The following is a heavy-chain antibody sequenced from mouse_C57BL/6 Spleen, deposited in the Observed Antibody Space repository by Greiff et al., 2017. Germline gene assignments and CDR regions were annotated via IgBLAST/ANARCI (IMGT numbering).Heavy chain of an antibody. CDR3: ARRGNLQNAMDY. Sequence: VQLQQPGAELVKPGASVKLSCKASGYTFTSYWMHWVKQRPGQGLEWIGMIHPNSGSTNYNEKFKSKATLTVDKSSSTAYMQLSSLTSEDSAVYYCARRGNLQNAMDYWGQGTSVTVSS. CDR2: IHPNSGST. J-gene: IGHJ4*01. CDR1: GYTFTSYW. V-gene: IGHV1-64*01.